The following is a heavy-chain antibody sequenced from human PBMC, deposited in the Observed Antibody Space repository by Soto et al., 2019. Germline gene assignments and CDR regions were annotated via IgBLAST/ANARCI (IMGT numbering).Heavy chain of an antibody. V-gene: IGHV4-30-4*01. D-gene: IGHD5-12*01. J-gene: IGHJ3*02. Sequence: QVQLQESGPGLVKPSQTLSLTCTVSGGSISSGDYYWSWIRQPPGKGLEWIGYIYYSGSTYYNPSLKSRVTISVDTSKNQFSLKLSSVTAADTAVYYCARGGGSGYDFTQGAFDIWGQGTMVTVSS. CDR3: ARGGGSGYDFTQGAFDI. CDR1: GGSISSGDYY. CDR2: IYYSGST.